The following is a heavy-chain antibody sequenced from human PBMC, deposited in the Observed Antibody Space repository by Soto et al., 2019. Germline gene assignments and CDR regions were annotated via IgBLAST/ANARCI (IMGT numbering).Heavy chain of an antibody. J-gene: IGHJ4*02. V-gene: IGHV4-30-4*01. CDR1: GGSISSGDYY. D-gene: IGHD5-18*01. CDR3: AREDTAMAFEY. CDR2: IYYSGST. Sequence: PSETLSLTCTVSGGSISSGDYYWSWIRQPPGKGLEWIGYIYYSGSTYYNPSLKNRVTISVDTSKNQFSLKLSSVTAADTAVYYCAREDTAMAFEYWGQGTLVTVSS.